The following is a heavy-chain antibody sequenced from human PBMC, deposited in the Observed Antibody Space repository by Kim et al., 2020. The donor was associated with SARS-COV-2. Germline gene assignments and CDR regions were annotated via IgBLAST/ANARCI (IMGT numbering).Heavy chain of an antibody. Sequence: SETLSLTCTVSGGSISSSSYYWGWIRQPPGKGLEWIGSIYYSRSTYYNPSLKSRVTISVDTSKNQFSLKLSSVTAADTAVYYCARHLKWELLSDYWGQGTLVTVSS. CDR1: GGSISSSSYY. CDR3: ARHLKWELLSDY. J-gene: IGHJ4*02. CDR2: IYYSRST. D-gene: IGHD1-26*01. V-gene: IGHV4-39*01.